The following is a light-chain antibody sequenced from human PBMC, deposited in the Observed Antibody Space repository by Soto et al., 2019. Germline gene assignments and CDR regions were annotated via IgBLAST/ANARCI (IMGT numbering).Light chain of an antibody. Sequence: DIQMTKSPSSLSASVGDRVTITCRASQGITNYLAWYQQKPGKVPKLLIYDASTLQSGVPSRFTGSGSGTDFTLTSNSLQTEDVSTYYCQKYNGAPWTFGQGTTVEIK. V-gene: IGKV1-27*01. CDR1: QGITNY. CDR2: DAS. CDR3: QKYNGAPWT. J-gene: IGKJ1*01.